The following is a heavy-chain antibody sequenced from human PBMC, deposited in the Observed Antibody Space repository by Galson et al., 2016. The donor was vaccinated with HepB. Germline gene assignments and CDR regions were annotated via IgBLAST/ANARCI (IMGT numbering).Heavy chain of an antibody. CDR2: IKQDGSEM. CDR1: DFSFSSYW. V-gene: IGHV3-7*01. D-gene: IGHD3-22*01. Sequence: SLRLSCAASDFSFSSYWMSWVRQAPGKGLEWVANIKQDGSEMYYVDSVGGRFTVSRDNAKNSLYLQMNSLRAEDTAVYYCATMFYYYDSGFDRVDAFDMWGQGTLVTVSS. CDR3: ATMFYYYDSGFDRVDAFDM. J-gene: IGHJ3*02.